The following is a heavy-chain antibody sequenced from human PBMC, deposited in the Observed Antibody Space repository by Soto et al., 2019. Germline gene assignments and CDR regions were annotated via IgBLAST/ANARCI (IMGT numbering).Heavy chain of an antibody. CDR1: GFVSTNHN. V-gene: IGHV1-3*01. Sequence: QAHLVQSGAEVKMPGDSVQVSCKASGFVSTNHNFHWVRQAPGQSLEWMGRINAGNGNTQYSQNFQGRITFTTDPSASTVFIELTNLRFEDRAIYFCASDYGSNWRLWGQGTLVSVSS. D-gene: IGHD6-19*01. CDR2: INAGNGNT. CDR3: ASDYGSNWRL. J-gene: IGHJ4*02.